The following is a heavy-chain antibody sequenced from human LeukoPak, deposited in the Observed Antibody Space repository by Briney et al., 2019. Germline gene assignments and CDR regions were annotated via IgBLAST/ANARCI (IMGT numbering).Heavy chain of an antibody. V-gene: IGHV3-23*01. CDR2: ISASGERV. Sequence: GGCLRLSCAASGFSLTNYGMSWVRQAPGRGLGWVLSISASGERVYYADSVGGRTTISRDNSNNTVYVQLKMLRAEDTAVYYCAKCHYKGSGRWAYFFDLWGRGTPVTVSS. J-gene: IGHJ4*02. CDR3: AKCHYKGSGRWAYFFDL. CDR1: GFSLTNYG. D-gene: IGHD3-10*01.